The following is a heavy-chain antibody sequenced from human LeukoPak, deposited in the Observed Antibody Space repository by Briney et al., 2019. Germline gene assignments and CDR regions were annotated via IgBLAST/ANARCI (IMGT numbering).Heavy chain of an antibody. CDR3: AVGKGIHTIRFDP. J-gene: IGHJ5*02. CDR1: GDDYY. V-gene: IGHV1-2*02. CDR2: INPNSGGT. D-gene: IGHD3-10*01. Sequence: GASVKVACKTSGDDYYMHWVRQAPGQGLEWMGWINPNSGGTNYAQKFQGRVTMTRDTSISTAYMELSRLRSDDTAVYYCAVGKGIHTIRFDPWGQGTLVTVSS.